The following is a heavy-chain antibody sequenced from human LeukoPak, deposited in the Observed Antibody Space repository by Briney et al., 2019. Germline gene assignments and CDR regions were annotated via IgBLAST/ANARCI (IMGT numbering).Heavy chain of an antibody. J-gene: IGHJ3*02. CDR3: ATDVGDYGPIDAFDI. CDR2: IYYSGRT. D-gene: IGHD4-17*01. V-gene: IGHV4-39*07. CDR1: GGSISSCSYY. Sequence: SETLSLTCTVSGGSISSCSYYWGWIRQPPGTGLEGFGRIYYSGRTYHDPSLESRVTISVDPSKNQFSLKLSSVTAADTAVYYCATDVGDYGPIDAFDIWGQGTMVTVSS.